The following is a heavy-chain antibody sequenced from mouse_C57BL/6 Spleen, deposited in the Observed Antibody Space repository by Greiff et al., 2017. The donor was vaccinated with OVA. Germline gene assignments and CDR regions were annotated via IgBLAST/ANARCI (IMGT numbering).Heavy chain of an antibody. D-gene: IGHD1-1*01. V-gene: IGHV1-53*01. CDR3: ARTGDYYGSSYCWAMDY. CDR2: INPSNGGT. Sequence: VKLQQPGTELVKPGASVKLSCKASGYTFTSYWMHWVKQRPGQGLEWIGNINPSNGGTNYNEKFKSKATLTVDKSSSTAYMQLSSLTSEDSSVYYCARTGDYYGSSYCWAMDYWGQGTSVTVSS. J-gene: IGHJ4*01. CDR1: GYTFTSYW.